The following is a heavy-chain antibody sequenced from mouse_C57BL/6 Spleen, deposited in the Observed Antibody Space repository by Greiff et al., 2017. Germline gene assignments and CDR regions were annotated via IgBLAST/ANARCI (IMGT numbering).Heavy chain of an antibody. CDR1: GFTFSDSG. D-gene: IGHD2-5*01. CDR2: ISSGSSTI. V-gene: IGHV5-17*01. J-gene: IGHJ4*01. CDR3: ARPIVTNYYAMDY. Sequence: EVKLMESGGGLVKPGGSLKLSCAASGFTFSDSGMHWVRQAPEKGLEWVAYISSGSSTIYYADTVKGRFTISRDNAKNTLFLQMTSLRSEDTAMYYCARPIVTNYYAMDYWGQGTSVTVSS.